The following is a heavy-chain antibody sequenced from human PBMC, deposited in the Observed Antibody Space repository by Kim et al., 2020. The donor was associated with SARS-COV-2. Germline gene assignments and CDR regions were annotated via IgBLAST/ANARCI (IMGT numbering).Heavy chain of an antibody. J-gene: IGHJ4*02. D-gene: IGHD3-9*01. CDR1: GFTFDDYA. CDR2: ISGDGGST. CDR3: AKDGSYDILTGYYGIDY. V-gene: IGHV3-43*02. Sequence: GGSLRLSCAASGFTFDDYAMHWVRQAPGKGLEWVSLISGDGGSTYYADSVKGRFTISRDNSKNSLYLQMNSLRTEDTALYYCAKDGSYDILTGYYGIDYWGQGTLVTVSS.